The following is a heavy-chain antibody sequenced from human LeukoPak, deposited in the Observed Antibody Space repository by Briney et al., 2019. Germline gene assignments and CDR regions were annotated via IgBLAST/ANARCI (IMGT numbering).Heavy chain of an antibody. Sequence: PGGSLRLSCAASGFTVSGNYMSWVRQAPGKGLEWVSVIYIAGSTYNADSVKGRFTISRDKSKNTLYLQVNTLRAEDTAVYFCAGGNSWPGLSYWGQGTLLTVSS. CDR2: IYIAGST. V-gene: IGHV3-53*01. D-gene: IGHD6-13*01. CDR3: AGGNSWPGLSY. CDR1: GFTVSGNY. J-gene: IGHJ4*02.